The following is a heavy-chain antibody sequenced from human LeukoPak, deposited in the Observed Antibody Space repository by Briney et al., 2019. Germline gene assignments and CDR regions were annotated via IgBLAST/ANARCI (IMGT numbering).Heavy chain of an antibody. CDR3: AIQRLDGTDA. CDR1: GGSISSRSFY. Sequence: SDTLSLTCTVSGGSISSRSFYWGGIPQPPGKGLEWIGSNYYSGSTYYHASLKSRHTTSVDAYKNLFSLELTSVIAADRAVYHCAIQRLDGTDASGQGITVTPSS. J-gene: IGHJ6*01. D-gene: IGHD6-19*01. CDR2: NYYSGST. V-gene: IGHV4-39*01.